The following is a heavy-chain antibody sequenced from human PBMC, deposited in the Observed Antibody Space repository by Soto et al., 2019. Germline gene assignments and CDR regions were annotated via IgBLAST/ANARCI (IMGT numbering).Heavy chain of an antibody. CDR1: GFTFSSYA. D-gene: IGHD3-22*01. J-gene: IGHJ4*02. CDR2: ISGSGGST. CDR3: AAPGDSSGYWFFDY. Sequence: PGGSLRLSCAASGFTFSSYAMSWVRQAPGKGLEWVSAISGSGGSTYYADSVKGRFTISRDNSKNTLYLQMNSLRAEDTAVYYCAAPGDSSGYWFFDYWGQGTLVTVSS. V-gene: IGHV3-23*01.